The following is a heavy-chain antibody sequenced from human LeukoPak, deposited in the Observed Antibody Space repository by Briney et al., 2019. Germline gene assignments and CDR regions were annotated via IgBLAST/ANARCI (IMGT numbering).Heavy chain of an antibody. Sequence: GGSLRLSCAASGFTFSRYAMTWVRQAPGKGLEWVSAISGSGGSTYYADSVKGRFTISRDNSKNSLFLQMNSLRAEDTAVYYCAKDGHTGPDAFDIWGQGTMVTVSS. CDR1: GFTFSRYA. J-gene: IGHJ3*02. D-gene: IGHD2-8*02. V-gene: IGHV3-23*01. CDR3: AKDGHTGPDAFDI. CDR2: ISGSGGST.